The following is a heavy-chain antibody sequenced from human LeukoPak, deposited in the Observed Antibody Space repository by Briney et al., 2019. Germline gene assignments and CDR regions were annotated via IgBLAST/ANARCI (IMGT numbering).Heavy chain of an antibody. CDR1: GXSISSGGYY. J-gene: IGHJ4*02. V-gene: IGHV4-31*03. CDR3: ARERTTTVLDY. CDR2: IYYSGST. D-gene: IGHD4/OR15-4a*01. Sequence: PSETLSLTCTVSGXSISSGGYYWSWIRQHPGKGLEWIGYIYYSGSTYYNPSLKSRVTISVDTSKNQFSLNLSSVTAADTAVYYCARERTTTVLDYWGQGTLVTVSS.